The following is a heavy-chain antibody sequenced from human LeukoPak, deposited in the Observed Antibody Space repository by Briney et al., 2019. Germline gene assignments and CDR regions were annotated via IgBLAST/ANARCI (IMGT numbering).Heavy chain of an antibody. J-gene: IGHJ5*02. Sequence: GGSLRLSCAASGFTFSSYAMSWVRQAPGKGLEWVSAISGGGGSTYYADSVKGRFTISRDNSKNTLYLQMNSLRAEDTAVYYCAKDRVDMVRGALRTNNWFDPWGQGTLVTVSS. V-gene: IGHV3-23*01. CDR1: GFTFSSYA. CDR2: ISGGGGST. D-gene: IGHD3-10*01. CDR3: AKDRVDMVRGALRTNNWFDP.